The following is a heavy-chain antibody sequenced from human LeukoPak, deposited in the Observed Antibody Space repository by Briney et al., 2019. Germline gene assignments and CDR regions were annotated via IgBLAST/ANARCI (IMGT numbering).Heavy chain of an antibody. Sequence: ASETLSLTCTVSGGPISTSSYYWGWIRQPPGKGLEWIGSIYYSGSTYYNPSLKSRVTISVDTSKNQFSLKLSSVTAADTAVYYCARILNYYDTSGPIFDYWGQGTLVTVSS. V-gene: IGHV4-39*07. CDR3: ARILNYYDTSGPIFDY. CDR1: GGPISTSSYY. D-gene: IGHD3-22*01. J-gene: IGHJ4*02. CDR2: IYYSGST.